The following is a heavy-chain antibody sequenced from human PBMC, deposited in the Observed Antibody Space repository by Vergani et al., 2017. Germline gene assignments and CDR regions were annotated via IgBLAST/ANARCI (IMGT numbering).Heavy chain of an antibody. CDR3: ARDVGSGWYGTAYYYYYGMDG. Sequence: QVQLVESGGGVVQPGRSLRLSCAASGFTFSSYGMHWVRQAPGKGLEWVEVIWYDGSNKYYADSVKGRFTISRDTSKNTLYLQMNSLRAEDTAVYYCARDVGSGWYGTAYYYYYGMDGWGQGTTVTVSS. CDR1: GFTFSSYG. J-gene: IGHJ6*02. CDR2: IWYDGSNK. D-gene: IGHD6-19*01. V-gene: IGHV3-33*01.